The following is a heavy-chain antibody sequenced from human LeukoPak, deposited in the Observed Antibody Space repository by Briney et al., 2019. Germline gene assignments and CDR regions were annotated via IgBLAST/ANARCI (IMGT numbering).Heavy chain of an antibody. Sequence: ASVKVSCKVSGYTLTELSMHWVRQAPGKGLEWMGGFDPEDGETIYAQKFQGRVTMTEDTSTDTAHMELSSLRSEDTAVYYCATGRSWSPLTHFDYWGQGTLVTVSS. CDR2: FDPEDGET. J-gene: IGHJ4*02. D-gene: IGHD6-13*01. V-gene: IGHV1-24*01. CDR1: GYTLTELS. CDR3: ATGRSWSPLTHFDY.